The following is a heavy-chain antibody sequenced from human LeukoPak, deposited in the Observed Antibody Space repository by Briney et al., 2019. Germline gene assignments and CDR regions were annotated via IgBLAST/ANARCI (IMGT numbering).Heavy chain of an antibody. CDR1: GYTFTSHY. CDR3: ARGGGYSPDLDY. J-gene: IGHJ4*02. Sequence: ASVKVSCKASGYTFTSHYMHWVRQATGQGLEWMGWMNPNSGNTGYAQKFQGRATMTRNTSISTAYMELSSLRSEDTAVYYCARGGGYSPDLDYWGQGTLVTVSS. CDR2: MNPNSGNT. D-gene: IGHD5-18*01. V-gene: IGHV1-8*02.